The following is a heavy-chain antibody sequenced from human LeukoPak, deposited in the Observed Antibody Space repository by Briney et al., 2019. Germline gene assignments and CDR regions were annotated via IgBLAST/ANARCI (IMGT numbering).Heavy chain of an antibody. Sequence: PSETLSLTCTVSGGSINNYYWSWIRQPPGQGLEWIGYIYYSGSTNHNPSLKSRVSTSVDMSKNQFSLKLRSVTAADTAVYYCARIVPYNYGYVDYWGQGTLGTVSS. CDR3: ARIVPYNYGYVDY. CDR2: IYYSGST. D-gene: IGHD5-18*01. CDR1: GGSINNYY. V-gene: IGHV4-59*01. J-gene: IGHJ4*02.